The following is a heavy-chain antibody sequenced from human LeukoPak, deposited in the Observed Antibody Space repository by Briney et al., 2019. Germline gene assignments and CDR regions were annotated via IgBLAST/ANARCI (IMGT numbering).Heavy chain of an antibody. Sequence: GGSLRLSCAASGFTVSSNYMSWVRQAPGKGLEWVSIIYSGGSTYYADSVKGRFTISRDNSKNTLYLQMNSLRAEDTAVYYCAKDSGTYYKGFDYWGRGTLVTVSS. CDR1: GFTVSSNY. CDR2: IYSGGST. V-gene: IGHV3-66*01. CDR3: AKDSGTYYKGFDY. D-gene: IGHD1-26*01. J-gene: IGHJ4*02.